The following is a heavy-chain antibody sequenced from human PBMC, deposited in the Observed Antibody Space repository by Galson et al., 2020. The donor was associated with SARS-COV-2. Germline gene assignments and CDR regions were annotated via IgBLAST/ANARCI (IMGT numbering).Heavy chain of an antibody. CDR1: GGSISSNF. V-gene: IGHV4-4*07. CDR2: IYTTGTT. D-gene: IGHD4-4*01. J-gene: IGHJ4*02. Sequence: SETLSLTCTVSGGSISSNFWSWIRQPAGKGLEWIGRIYTTGTTNYNPSLTSRVTMSIDTSKNQFSLNLRSVTVADTAVYYCARVKEAVTPYYLGHWGQGTLVTVSS. CDR3: ARVKEAVTPYYLGH.